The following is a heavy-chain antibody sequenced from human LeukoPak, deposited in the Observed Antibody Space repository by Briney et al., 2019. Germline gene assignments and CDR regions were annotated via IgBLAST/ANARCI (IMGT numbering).Heavy chain of an antibody. CDR3: ARRNGWEAAAGYDY. D-gene: IGHD6-13*01. CDR1: GGSISSYY. V-gene: IGHV4-59*08. Sequence: SETLSLTCTVSGGSISSYYWSWIRQPPGKGLEWIGYIYYSGSTNYNPSLKSRVTISVDTSKNQFSLKLSSVTAADTAVYYCARRNGWEAAAGYDYWGQGTLVTVSS. J-gene: IGHJ4*02. CDR2: IYYSGST.